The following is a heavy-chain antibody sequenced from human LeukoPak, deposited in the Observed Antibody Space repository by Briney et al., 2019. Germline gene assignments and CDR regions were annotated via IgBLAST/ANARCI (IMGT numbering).Heavy chain of an antibody. D-gene: IGHD5-18*01. J-gene: IGHJ4*02. CDR1: GFTFSGYS. V-gene: IGHV3-21*01. CDR3: ARTFYTDMDTALLTSLDC. Sequence: GGSLRLSCAASGFTFSGYSMNWVRQAPGKGLEWVSSISSSSSYIYYADSVKGRFTISRDNAKNSLYLQMNSLRAEDTAVFYCARTFYTDMDTALLTSLDCWGQGTLVTVSS. CDR2: ISSSSSYI.